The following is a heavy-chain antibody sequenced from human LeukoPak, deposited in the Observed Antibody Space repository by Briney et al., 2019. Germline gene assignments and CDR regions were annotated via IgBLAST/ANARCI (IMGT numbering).Heavy chain of an antibody. J-gene: IGHJ4*02. CDR2: IKQDGTEK. Sequence: GGSLRLSCAGSGFTFNSYWMSWVHQAPGKGLEWVAHIKQDGTEKYYVDSVEGRFTISRDNARNSLYLQMNSLRAEDTAVYYCARDLTRIAVAGTVYFDYWGQGTLVTVSS. CDR1: GFTFNSYW. D-gene: IGHD6-19*01. V-gene: IGHV3-7*01. CDR3: ARDLTRIAVAGTVYFDY.